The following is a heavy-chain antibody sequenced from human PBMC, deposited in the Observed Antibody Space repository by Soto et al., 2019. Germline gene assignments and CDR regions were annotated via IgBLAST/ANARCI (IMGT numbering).Heavy chain of an antibody. CDR1: GFTFRDYG. D-gene: IGHD6-13*01. CDR3: ARDSAGLLVNAGGLAYYYGMDV. CDR2: IWYDGSNK. J-gene: IGHJ6*02. V-gene: IGHV3-33*01. Sequence: QVQLVESGGGVVQPGRSLRLSCAASGFTFRDYGMHWVRQAPGKGLEWVALIWYDGSNKYYEDSVKGRFTISRDNSKNTLYLQVNSLRAEETAVYYCARDSAGLLVNAGGLAYYYGMDVWGQGTTVTVSS.